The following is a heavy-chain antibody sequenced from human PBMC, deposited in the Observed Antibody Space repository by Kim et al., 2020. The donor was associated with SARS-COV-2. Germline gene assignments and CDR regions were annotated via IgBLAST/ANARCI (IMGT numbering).Heavy chain of an antibody. Sequence: YNPALKGRVTISVDTSKNQFSLKLSSVTAADTAVYYCARVSSYGYLFDYWGQGTLVTVSS. D-gene: IGHD5-18*01. J-gene: IGHJ4*02. V-gene: IGHV4-59*01. CDR3: ARVSSYGYLFDY.